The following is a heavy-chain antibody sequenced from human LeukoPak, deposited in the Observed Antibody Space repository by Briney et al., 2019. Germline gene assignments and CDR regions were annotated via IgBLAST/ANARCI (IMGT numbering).Heavy chain of an antibody. CDR1: GYTVTTYY. CDR3: ARDRTEKSFDY. CDR2: LNPSGGSS. V-gene: IGHV1-46*01. J-gene: IGHJ4*02. D-gene: IGHD2-2*01. Sequence: ASVKVSCKASGYTVTTYYMHWVRQAPGQGLEWMGILNPSGGSSSYAQKFQGRATLTRATSTSTVYMELSSLRSEDTAVYYCARDRTEKSFDYWGQGTLVTVSS.